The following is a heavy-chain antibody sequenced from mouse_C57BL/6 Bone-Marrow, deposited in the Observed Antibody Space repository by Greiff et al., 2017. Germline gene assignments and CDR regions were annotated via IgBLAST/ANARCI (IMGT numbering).Heavy chain of an antibody. V-gene: IGHV1-52*01. J-gene: IGHJ1*03. CDR3: ASGPVYYGSSYGYFDV. CDR1: GYTFTSYW. Sequence: VKLQQPGAELVRPGSSVKLSCKASGYTFTSYWMHWVKQRPIQGLEWIGNIDPSDSETHYNQKFKDKATLTVDKSSSTAYMQLSSLTSEDSAVYYCASGPVYYGSSYGYFDVWGTGTTVTVSS. CDR2: IDPSDSET. D-gene: IGHD1-1*01.